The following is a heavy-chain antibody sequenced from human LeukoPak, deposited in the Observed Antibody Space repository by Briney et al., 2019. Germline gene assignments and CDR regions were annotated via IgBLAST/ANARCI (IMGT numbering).Heavy chain of an antibody. CDR1: GFTFSNAW. D-gene: IGHD5-18*01. Sequence: GGSLRLSCAASGFTFSNAWMSWVRQAPGKGLEWVGRIKSKTDGGTTDYAAPMKGRFTISRDDSKNTLYLQMNSLKTEDTAVYYCTTDPKEGTAMVPYWGQGTLVTVSS. J-gene: IGHJ4*02. CDR3: TTDPKEGTAMVPY. CDR2: IKSKTDGGTT. V-gene: IGHV3-15*01.